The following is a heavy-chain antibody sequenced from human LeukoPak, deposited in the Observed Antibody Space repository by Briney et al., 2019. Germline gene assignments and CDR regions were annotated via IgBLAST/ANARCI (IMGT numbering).Heavy chain of an antibody. CDR1: GFTFSSYA. D-gene: IGHD4-11*01. CDR3: ARIYSNYDSYYFDS. Sequence: PGRSLRLSCAASGFTFSSYAMHWVRQAPGKGLEWVANIKGDGSEKYYVDSVKGRFTMSRDNAKNSLYLQMNSLRAEDTAVYYCARIYSNYDSYYFDSWGQGTLVTVSS. V-gene: IGHV3-7*01. J-gene: IGHJ4*02. CDR2: IKGDGSEK.